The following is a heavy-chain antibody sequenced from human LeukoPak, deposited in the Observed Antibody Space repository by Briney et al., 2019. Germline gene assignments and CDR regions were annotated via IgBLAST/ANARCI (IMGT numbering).Heavy chain of an antibody. J-gene: IGHJ3*02. D-gene: IGHD3-16*01. CDR3: ARETRRGDAFDI. CDR2: ISSSGGST. CDR1: GFTFSNYA. V-gene: IGHV3-64*01. Sequence: GGSLRLSCAASGFTFSNYAMHWVRQAPGKRLEYVSAISSSGGSTYYANSVKGRFTISRDKSKTTVYLKLGSLRAEDMAVYYCARETRRGDAFDIWGQGTMVTVSS.